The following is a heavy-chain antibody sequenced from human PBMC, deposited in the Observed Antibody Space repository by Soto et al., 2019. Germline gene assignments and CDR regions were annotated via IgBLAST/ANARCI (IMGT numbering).Heavy chain of an antibody. CDR3: ARSGYSYGPFDY. Sequence: GGSLRLSCAASGFTVSSSEMTWVRQAPGKALEWVSVIFIGGTTQYAVSVKGRFTISRDYSKNTVYLQMNSLRAEDTAVYYCARSGYSYGPFDYWGQGTLVTVS. V-gene: IGHV3-53*01. D-gene: IGHD5-18*01. CDR2: IFIGGTT. J-gene: IGHJ4*02. CDR1: GFTVSSSE.